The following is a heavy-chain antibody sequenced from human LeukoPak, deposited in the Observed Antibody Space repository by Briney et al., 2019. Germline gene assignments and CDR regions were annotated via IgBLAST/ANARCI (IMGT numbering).Heavy chain of an antibody. Sequence: SETLSLTCTVSGGSISSGSYYWSWIRQPAGKGLEWIGRIYTSGSTNYNPSLKSRVTISVDTSKNQFSLKLSSVTAADTAVYYCARGWGAFDIWGQGTMVTVSS. CDR1: GGSISSGSYY. D-gene: IGHD3-16*01. J-gene: IGHJ3*02. V-gene: IGHV4-61*02. CDR2: IYTSGST. CDR3: ARGWGAFDI.